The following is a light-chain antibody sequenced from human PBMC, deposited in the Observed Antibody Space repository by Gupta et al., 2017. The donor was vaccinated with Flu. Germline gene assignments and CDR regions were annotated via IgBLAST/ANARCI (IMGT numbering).Light chain of an antibody. CDR3: QQSYGTRRT. Sequence: GDTVTPTCPARHSITTYLNWYQQKPGKTPKLLISTASSLQSGVPSRFSGTGSGTDFTLTISSLQPEDFATYYCQQSYGTRRTFGQGTKVEI. J-gene: IGKJ1*01. CDR1: HSITTY. V-gene: IGKV1-39*01. CDR2: TAS.